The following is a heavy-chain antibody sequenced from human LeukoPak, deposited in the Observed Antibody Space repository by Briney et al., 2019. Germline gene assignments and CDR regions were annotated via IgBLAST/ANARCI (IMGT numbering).Heavy chain of an antibody. J-gene: IGHJ4*02. D-gene: IGHD2-21*02. Sequence: GRSLRLSCAASGFTFSDYYMSWIRQAPGKGLEWVSYISSSGSTIYYADSVKGRFTISRDNAKNSLYLQMNSLRAEDTAVYYCAREHIVVVTAIPYFDYWGQGTLVTVSS. CDR2: ISSSGSTI. CDR1: GFTFSDYY. CDR3: AREHIVVVTAIPYFDY. V-gene: IGHV3-11*01.